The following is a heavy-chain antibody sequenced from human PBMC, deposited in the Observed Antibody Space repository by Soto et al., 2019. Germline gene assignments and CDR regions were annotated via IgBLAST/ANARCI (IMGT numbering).Heavy chain of an antibody. D-gene: IGHD1-26*01. Sequence: QVQLVQSGAEVKKPGSSVKVSCKASGGTFSSYTISWVRQAPGQGLEWMGRIIPILGIANYAQKFQGRVTITADKXTSTAYMELSSLRSEDTAVYYCARTNKAGARRIDYWGQGTLVTVSS. CDR3: ARTNKAGARRIDY. J-gene: IGHJ4*02. CDR1: GGTFSSYT. CDR2: IIPILGIA. V-gene: IGHV1-69*02.